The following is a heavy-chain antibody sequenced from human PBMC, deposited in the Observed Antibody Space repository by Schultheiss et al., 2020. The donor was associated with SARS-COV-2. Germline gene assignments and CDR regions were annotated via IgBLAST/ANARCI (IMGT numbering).Heavy chain of an antibody. D-gene: IGHD4/OR15-4a*01. V-gene: IGHV3-30-3*01. Sequence: GESLKISCAASGFTFSSYAMHWVRQAPGKGLEWVAVISYDGSNKYYADSVKGRFTISRDNSKNTLYLQMNSLRAEDTAVYYCARDTANMGLSFDYWGQGTLVTVSS. CDR2: ISYDGSNK. CDR3: ARDTANMGLSFDY. CDR1: GFTFSSYA. J-gene: IGHJ4*02.